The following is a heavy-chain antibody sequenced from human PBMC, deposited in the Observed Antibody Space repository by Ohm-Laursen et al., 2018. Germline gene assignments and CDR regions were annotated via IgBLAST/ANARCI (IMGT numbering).Heavy chain of an antibody. CDR1: GLTFSSYW. D-gene: IGHD5-12*01. CDR2: IKQDGSEK. J-gene: IGHJ6*02. V-gene: IGHV3-7*01. CDR3: ARDVAHGGYGFGMDV. Sequence: SLRLSCAAFGLTFSSYWMMWVRQAPGKGLEWVAHIKQDGSEKYYVDSVKGRFTISRDNAKNSLYLQMNSLRAEDTAVYYCARDVAHGGYGFGMDVWGQGTTVTVSS.